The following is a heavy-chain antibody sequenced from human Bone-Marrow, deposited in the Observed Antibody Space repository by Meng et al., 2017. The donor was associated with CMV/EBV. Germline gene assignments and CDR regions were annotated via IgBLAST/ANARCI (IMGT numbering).Heavy chain of an antibody. CDR1: GGSFSGYY. CDR3: ARSSYSYGSDY. D-gene: IGHD5-18*01. V-gene: IGHV4-34*01. CDR2: INHSGST. Sequence: SEPLSLTCAVYGGSFSGYYWSWIRQPPGKGLEWIGEINHSGSTNYNPPLKSRVTISVDTSKNQFSLKLSSVTAADTAVYYCARSSYSYGSDYWGQGTLVTVSS. J-gene: IGHJ4*02.